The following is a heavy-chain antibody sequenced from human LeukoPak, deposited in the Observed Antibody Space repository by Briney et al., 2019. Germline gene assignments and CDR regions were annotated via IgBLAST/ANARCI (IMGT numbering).Heavy chain of an antibody. CDR1: EFTVRSNY. J-gene: IGHJ4*02. CDR3: ARDSGYSSDDAY. CDR2: ISSGGFT. V-gene: IGHV3-66*01. D-gene: IGHD5-12*01. Sequence: GGSLRLSGAASEFTVRSNYMSWVARAPGKGLEWVSVISSGGFTHYADSVKDRFTISRDNSKNTLYLQMNSLRVEDTAVYYCARDSGYSSDDAYWGQGTLVTVSS.